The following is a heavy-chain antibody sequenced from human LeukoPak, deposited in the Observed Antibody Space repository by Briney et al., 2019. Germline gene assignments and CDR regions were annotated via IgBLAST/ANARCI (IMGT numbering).Heavy chain of an antibody. CDR1: GYTFATST. V-gene: IGHV1-3*03. Sequence: GASVKVSCKAYGYTFATSTMHWVRQVPGQRLEWMGSINSGNDDTDFSEAFQGRLTIARDTSANTVYMELSSLTSEDTAVYYCAKGYNYGSWRVDYWGQGTLVTVSS. D-gene: IGHD3-10*01. J-gene: IGHJ4*02. CDR3: AKGYNYGSWRVDY. CDR2: INSGNDDT.